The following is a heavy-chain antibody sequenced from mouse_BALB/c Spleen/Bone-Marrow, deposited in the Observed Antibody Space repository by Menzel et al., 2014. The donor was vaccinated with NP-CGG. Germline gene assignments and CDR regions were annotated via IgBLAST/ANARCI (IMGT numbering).Heavy chain of an antibody. J-gene: IGHJ3*01. Sequence: EVKLVESGGGLVQPGESLKLSCESNDFEFPSHDMSWVRKTPEKRLALVAAFNSDGGSTYYPDTMERRFIISRDSTKKTLYLQMSSLRSEDTALYYCARHHCGRAWFTYWGQGTLVTVSA. CDR1: DFEFPSHD. V-gene: IGHV5-2*01. CDR2: FNSDGGST. CDR3: ARHHCGRAWFTY. D-gene: IGHD1-1*01.